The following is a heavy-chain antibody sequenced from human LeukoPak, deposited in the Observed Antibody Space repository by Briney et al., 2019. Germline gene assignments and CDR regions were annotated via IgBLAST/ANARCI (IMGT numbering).Heavy chain of an antibody. CDR1: GFTFSSYA. Sequence: PGGSLRLSCAASGFTFSSYAMTWVRQAPGKGLEWVSVISGSGDSTYYADSVRGRFTISRDNSKNTLYLQMNSLRAEDTAIYYCARSLRANYYYYAMDVWGQGTTVTVSS. CDR3: ARSLRANYYYYAMDV. CDR2: ISGSGDST. D-gene: IGHD2-15*01. V-gene: IGHV3-23*01. J-gene: IGHJ6*02.